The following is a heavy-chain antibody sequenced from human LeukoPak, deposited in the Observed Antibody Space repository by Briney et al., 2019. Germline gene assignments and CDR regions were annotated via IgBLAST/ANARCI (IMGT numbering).Heavy chain of an antibody. CDR2: IYYSGST. V-gene: IGHV4-30-4*08. D-gene: IGHD4-11*01. Sequence: PSETLSLTCNVSGGSISSSNDYWAWIRQPPGKGLEWIGYIYYSGSTYYNPSLKSRVTISVDTSKNQFSLKLSSVTAADTAVYYCARAPNDYSNAFDIWGRGTMVTVSS. CDR3: ARAPNDYSNAFDI. CDR1: GGSISSSNDY. J-gene: IGHJ3*02.